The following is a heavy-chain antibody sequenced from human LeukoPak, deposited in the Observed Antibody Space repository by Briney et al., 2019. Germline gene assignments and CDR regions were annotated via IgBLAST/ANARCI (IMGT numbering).Heavy chain of an antibody. CDR3: ARVGSVVRFRFPPDAFDI. D-gene: IGHD4-23*01. J-gene: IGHJ3*02. Sequence: ASVKVSCKASGYTFTGYYMHWVRQAPGQGLEWMGWINPNSGGTNYAQKFQGRVTMTRDMSISTAYMELSRLRSDDTAVYYCARVGSVVRFRFPPDAFDIWGQGTMVTVSS. CDR2: INPNSGGT. CDR1: GYTFTGYY. V-gene: IGHV1-2*02.